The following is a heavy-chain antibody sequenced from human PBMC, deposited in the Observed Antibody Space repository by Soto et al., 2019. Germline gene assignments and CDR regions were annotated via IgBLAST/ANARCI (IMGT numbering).Heavy chain of an antibody. CDR2: IWYDGSNK. D-gene: IGHD6-6*01. V-gene: IGHV3-33*01. Sequence: QVQLVESGGGVVQPGRSLRLSCAASGFTFSSYGMHWVRQAPGTGLEWVAVIWYDGSNKYYADSVKGRFTISRDNSKNTLYLQMNSLRAEDTAVYYCARDARSEYYFDYWGQGTLVTVSS. CDR3: ARDARSEYYFDY. J-gene: IGHJ4*02. CDR1: GFTFSSYG.